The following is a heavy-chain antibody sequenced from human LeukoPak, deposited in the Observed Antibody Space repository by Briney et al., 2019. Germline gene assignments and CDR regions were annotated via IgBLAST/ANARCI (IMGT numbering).Heavy chain of an antibody. Sequence: SETLSLTCAVYGGSFSGYYWSWIRQPPGKGLEWIGEINHSGSTNYNPSLKSRVTISVDTSKNQFSLKLSSVTAADTAVYYCARVGGSFIIDYWGQGTLVTVSS. CDR2: INHSGST. V-gene: IGHV4-34*01. D-gene: IGHD1-26*01. CDR1: GGSFSGYY. CDR3: ARVGGSFIIDY. J-gene: IGHJ4*02.